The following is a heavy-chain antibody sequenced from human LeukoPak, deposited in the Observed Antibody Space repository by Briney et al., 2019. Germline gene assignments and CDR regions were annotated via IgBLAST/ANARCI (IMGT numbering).Heavy chain of an antibody. CDR3: AKETMTTVTPFNNWFDP. Sequence: GGSLRLSCAASGFMFSSNWMSWVRLAPGKGLEWVANIKEDGTETYYVDSVKGRFTISRDNSKNTLYLQMNSLRAEDTAVYYCAKETMTTVTPFNNWFDPWGQGTLVTVSS. V-gene: IGHV3-7*03. CDR1: GFMFSSNW. D-gene: IGHD4-11*01. J-gene: IGHJ5*02. CDR2: IKEDGTET.